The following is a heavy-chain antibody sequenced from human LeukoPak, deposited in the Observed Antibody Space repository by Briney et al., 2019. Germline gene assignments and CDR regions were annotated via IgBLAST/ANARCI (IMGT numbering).Heavy chain of an antibody. D-gene: IGHD3-16*01. Sequence: GGSLRLSCAASGFTFRSYSMSWVRRAPGKGLEWVSSISSSSSYIYYADSVKGRFTISRDNAKNSLYLQMNSLRAEDTAVYYCARDVWADYWGQGTLVTVSS. CDR1: GFTFRSYS. CDR2: ISSSSSYI. J-gene: IGHJ4*02. CDR3: ARDVWADY. V-gene: IGHV3-21*01.